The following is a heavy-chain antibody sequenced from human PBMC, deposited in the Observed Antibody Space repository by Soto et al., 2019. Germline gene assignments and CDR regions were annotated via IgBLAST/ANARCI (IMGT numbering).Heavy chain of an antibody. Sequence: PGGSLRLSCAASGFTFSSYAMSWVRQAPGRGLEWVSAISGSGGSTYYADSVKGRFTISRDNSKNTLYLQMNSLRAEDTAVYYCAKGSCSSTSCYRPFDYWGQGTLVTVPS. D-gene: IGHD2-2*02. CDR2: ISGSGGST. J-gene: IGHJ4*02. CDR3: AKGSCSSTSCYRPFDY. V-gene: IGHV3-23*01. CDR1: GFTFSSYA.